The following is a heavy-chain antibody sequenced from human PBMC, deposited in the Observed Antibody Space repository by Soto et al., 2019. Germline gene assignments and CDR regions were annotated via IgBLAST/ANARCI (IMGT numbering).Heavy chain of an antibody. D-gene: IGHD4-17*01. CDR1: GFSLSTSGVG. CDR3: AQIITVTPAGDAFDI. J-gene: IGHJ3*02. Sequence: QITLKESGPTLVKPTQTLTLTCTFSGFSLSTSGVGVGWIRQPPGKALEWLALIYWDDDKRYSPSLKSRLTITKDTSKNQVVLTMTNMDPVDTATYYCAQIITVTPAGDAFDIWGQGTMVTVSS. CDR2: IYWDDDK. V-gene: IGHV2-5*02.